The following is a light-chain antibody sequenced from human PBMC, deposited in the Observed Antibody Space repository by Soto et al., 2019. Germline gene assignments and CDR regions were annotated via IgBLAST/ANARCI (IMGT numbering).Light chain of an antibody. CDR1: QRVSSAY. Sequence: IVLTQSPGTLSLSPGDRATLSCRASQRVSSAYLAWYQRKLGQAPRLLIHGASIRATGIPDRFSGSGSGTDFTLTISRVEPEDFAVFYCQQYVRSPLTFGQGTKVDIK. CDR3: QQYVRSPLT. V-gene: IGKV3-20*01. J-gene: IGKJ1*01. CDR2: GAS.